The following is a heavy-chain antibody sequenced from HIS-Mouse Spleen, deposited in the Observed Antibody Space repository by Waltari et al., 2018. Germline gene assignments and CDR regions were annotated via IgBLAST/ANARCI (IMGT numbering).Heavy chain of an antibody. CDR3: AREIPYSSSWYDWYFDL. CDR2: IYYSGSN. D-gene: IGHD6-13*01. V-gene: IGHV4-39*07. Sequence: QLQLPESGPGLVKPSENLSLTCTVSGGSIRSSSYDWGWIRQPPGKGLEWCGSIYYSGSNSYSPSLKSRATRTVDTSQNQLSLKLSSVTAADTAVYYCAREIPYSSSWYDWYFDLWARGTLFTASS. J-gene: IGHJ2*01. CDR1: GGSIRSSSYD.